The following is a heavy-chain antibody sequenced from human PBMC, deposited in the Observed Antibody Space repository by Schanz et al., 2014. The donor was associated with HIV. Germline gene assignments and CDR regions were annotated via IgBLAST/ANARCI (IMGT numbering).Heavy chain of an antibody. D-gene: IGHD3-10*01. J-gene: IGHJ6*02. V-gene: IGHV3-53*02. CDR2: IYSGGNT. CDR3: ASRTYYYASERYFLGDGMDV. CDR1: GFSVSVNY. Sequence: EVQLVETGGGLLQPGGSLRLSCAASGFSVSVNYMTWVRQAPGKGLEWVSVIYSGGNTYYADSMKGRFTISRDNSKNMLYLQMNSLRAEDTAVYYCASRTYYYASERYFLGDGMDVWGQGTTVTVSS.